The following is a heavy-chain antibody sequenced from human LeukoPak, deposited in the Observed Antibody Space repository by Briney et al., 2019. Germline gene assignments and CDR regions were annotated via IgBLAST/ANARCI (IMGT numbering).Heavy chain of an antibody. J-gene: IGHJ4*02. CDR3: AKTGDSSGWNRFSDN. V-gene: IGHV3-30*02. CDR2: IRYDGSNK. D-gene: IGHD6-19*01. Sequence: GGSLRLSCAASGFTFSSYGMHWVRQAPGKGLEWVAFIRYDGSNKYYADSVKGRFTISRDNSKNTLYLQMNSLRAEDTAMYYCAKTGDSSGWNRFSDNWGQGTLVTVSS. CDR1: GFTFSSYG.